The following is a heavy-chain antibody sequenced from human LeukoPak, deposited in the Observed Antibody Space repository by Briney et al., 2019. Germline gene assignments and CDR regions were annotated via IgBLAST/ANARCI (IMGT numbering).Heavy chain of an antibody. V-gene: IGHV4-59*01. CDR3: ARVRGNPSNYYFDY. CDR1: GGSISSYY. J-gene: IGHJ4*02. D-gene: IGHD3-10*01. Sequence: PSETLSLTCTVSGGSISSYYWSWIQQPPGKGLEWIGYIYYSGSTNYNPSLKSRVTISVDTSKNQFSLKLSSVTAADTAVYYCARVRGNPSNYYFDYWGQGTLVTVSS. CDR2: IYYSGST.